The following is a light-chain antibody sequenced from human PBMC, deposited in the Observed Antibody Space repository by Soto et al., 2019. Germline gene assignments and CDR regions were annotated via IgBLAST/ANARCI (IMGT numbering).Light chain of an antibody. CDR3: QHYQSGHPIT. CDR2: GAS. Sequence: EILLTQSPDTLSLSPGERATVSCRAAQSVGTRLAWYQHKTGQAPRLLISGASSRATGIPDRFTGSGSETSFTPTISRLEPEDFALYYCQHYQSGHPITFGQGTRLEIK. V-gene: IGKV3-20*01. J-gene: IGKJ5*01. CDR1: QSVGTR.